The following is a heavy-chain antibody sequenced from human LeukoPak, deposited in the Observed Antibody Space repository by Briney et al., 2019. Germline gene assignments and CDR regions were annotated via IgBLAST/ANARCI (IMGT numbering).Heavy chain of an antibody. Sequence: SETLSLTCTVSGGSISSSSYYWGWIRQPPGKGLEWIGSIYYSGSTYYNPSLKSRVTISVDTSKNQFSLKLSSVTAADTAVYYCARAGGPLWGSYRYEVLYYFDYWGQGTLVTVSS. V-gene: IGHV4-39*07. J-gene: IGHJ4*02. CDR3: ARAGGPLWGSYRYEVLYYFDY. D-gene: IGHD3-16*02. CDR1: GGSISSSSYY. CDR2: IYYSGST.